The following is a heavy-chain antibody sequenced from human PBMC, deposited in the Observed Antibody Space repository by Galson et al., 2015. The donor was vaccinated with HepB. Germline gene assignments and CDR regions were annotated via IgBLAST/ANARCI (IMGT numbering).Heavy chain of an antibody. CDR3: AKDIRRSEFCRGSTCLFYGMDV. CDR1: GLTFSSYA. J-gene: IGHJ6*02. Sequence: SLRLSCAASGLTFSSYAMSWVRQAPGKGLEWVSTISGGRGSTYYADSLEGRFTISRDNSEDTLYLHMSSLRAEDTATYFCAKDIRRSEFCRGSTCLFYGMDVWGQGTTVTVSS. D-gene: IGHD3-3*01. V-gene: IGHV3-23*01. CDR2: ISGGRGST.